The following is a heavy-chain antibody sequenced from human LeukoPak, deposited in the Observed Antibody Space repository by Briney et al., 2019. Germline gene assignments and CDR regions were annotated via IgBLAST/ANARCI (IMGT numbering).Heavy chain of an antibody. CDR1: EFTFTNYE. J-gene: IGHJ6*01. CDR2: IRSSSSTI. CDR3: ARASIFGVVISNGMDV. V-gene: IGHV3-48*03. D-gene: IGHD3-3*01. Sequence: GGSLRLSCVASEFTFTNYEMNWVRQAPGKGPEWVSFIRSSSSTIFYADSVKGRFTISRDNAKTSLYLQMNSLRAEDTAIYYCARASIFGVVISNGMDVWGQGTTVTVSS.